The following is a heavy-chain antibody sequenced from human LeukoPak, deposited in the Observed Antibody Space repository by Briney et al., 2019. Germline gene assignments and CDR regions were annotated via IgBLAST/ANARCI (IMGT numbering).Heavy chain of an antibody. Sequence: SETLSLTCTVSGGSINSYYWSWIRQPPGKGLAWIGYIYYSGSTNYNPSLKSRVTISVDTSKTQFSLKLSSVSAADTAVYYCARDDGSRSYSVYWGQGTLVTVSS. J-gene: IGHJ4*02. V-gene: IGHV4-59*01. CDR1: GGSINSYY. CDR3: ARDDGSRSYSVY. D-gene: IGHD1-26*01. CDR2: IYYSGST.